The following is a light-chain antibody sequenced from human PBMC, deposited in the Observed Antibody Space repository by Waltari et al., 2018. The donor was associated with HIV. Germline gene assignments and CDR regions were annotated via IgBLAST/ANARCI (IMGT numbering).Light chain of an antibody. V-gene: IGLV2-11*01. CDR2: YVT. CDR1: RSDIGTYNY. CDR3: CSYAGSSFYV. Sequence: QSALTQPRSVSGSPGQSVSISCPGTRSDIGTYNYVSWYQQHPGKPPKLLIFYVTKRPSGVPNRFSGSKSGNTASLTISGLQAEDEADYYCCSYAGSSFYVFGTATEVTVL. J-gene: IGLJ1*01.